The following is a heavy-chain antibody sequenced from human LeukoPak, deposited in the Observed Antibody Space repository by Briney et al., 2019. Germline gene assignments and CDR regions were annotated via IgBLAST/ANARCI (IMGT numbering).Heavy chain of an antibody. CDR3: AKGDTGYTSAWYVVDY. J-gene: IGHJ4*02. CDR2: ITYDGSKK. Sequence: GGSLRLSCAASGLTFSNYGMHWVRQAPGKGLEWVAAITYDGSKKYYADSVKGRFTISRDNSKNTMYLQMNSLRVEDTAVYYCAKGDTGYTSAWYVVDYWGQGALVTVSS. D-gene: IGHD6-19*01. CDR1: GLTFSNYG. V-gene: IGHV3-30*18.